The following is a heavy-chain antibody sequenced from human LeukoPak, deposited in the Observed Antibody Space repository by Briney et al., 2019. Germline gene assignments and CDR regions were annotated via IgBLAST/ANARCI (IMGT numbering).Heavy chain of an antibody. Sequence: ASVKVSCKTSGYDFTFYYIHWVRQAPGQGLEWMGWINPNSGITHLAQKFQGGVALTRDTSISTAYMDLTGLRSDDTAMFFCARDTRSADDMVRGALDYWGQGALVTVFS. CDR3: ARDTRSADDMVRGALDY. J-gene: IGHJ4*02. V-gene: IGHV1-2*02. CDR2: INPNSGIT. D-gene: IGHD3-10*01. CDR1: GYDFTFYY.